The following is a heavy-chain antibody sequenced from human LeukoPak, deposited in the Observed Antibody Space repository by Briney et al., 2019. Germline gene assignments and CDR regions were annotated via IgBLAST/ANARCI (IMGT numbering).Heavy chain of an antibody. CDR2: IYTSGST. CDR1: GGSISSYY. V-gene: IGHV4-4*07. Sequence: PSETLSLTCTVSGGSISSYYWSWIRQPAGKGLKWIGRIYTSGSTNYNPSLKSRVTISVDKSKNQFSLKLSSVTAADTAVYYCARGLGNYGYWGQGTLVTVS. CDR3: ARGLGNYGY. D-gene: IGHD5-12*01. J-gene: IGHJ4*02.